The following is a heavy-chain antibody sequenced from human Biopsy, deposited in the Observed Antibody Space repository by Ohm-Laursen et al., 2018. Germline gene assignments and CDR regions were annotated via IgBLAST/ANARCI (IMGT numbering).Heavy chain of an antibody. CDR1: GYPFITYG. V-gene: IGHV1-18*01. CDR3: ARDPHGEGRDYGSYFDY. J-gene: IGHJ4*02. Sequence: DSVKVSCKASGYPFITYGISWVRQAPGQGLEWMGWISAYNGHTKFARKFQDRVTMTTDTPTTTAYMDLRSLRSDDTAVYYCARDPHGEGRDYGSYFDYWGQGTLVTVSS. CDR2: ISAYNGHT. D-gene: IGHD4-17*01.